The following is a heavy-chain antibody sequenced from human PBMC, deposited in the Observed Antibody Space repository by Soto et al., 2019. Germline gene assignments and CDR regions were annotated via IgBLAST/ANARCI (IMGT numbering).Heavy chain of an antibody. CDR1: GFTFSSYV. V-gene: IGHV3-23*01. CDR2: IRTSGGNT. J-gene: IGHJ6*02. Sequence: GGSLRLSCAASGFTFSSYVMNWVRQAPGKGLEWVSGIRTSGGNTYYADSVEGRFTISRDNSKNTLYLQMNSLRAEDTAVYYCARGPRAPPPHDYGMDVWGQGTTVTVS. CDR3: ARGPRAPPPHDYGMDV.